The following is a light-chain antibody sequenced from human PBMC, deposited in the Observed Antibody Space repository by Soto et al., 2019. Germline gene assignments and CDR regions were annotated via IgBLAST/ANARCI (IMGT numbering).Light chain of an antibody. CDR2: AAS. CDR1: QSISSY. Sequence: IQLPKFPSPLYASVADGATLTCRASQSISSYLNWYQQKPGKAPKLLIYAASSLQSGVPSRFSGSGSGTDFTLTISSLQPEDFATYYCQQSYSNPPAFGQGTRLDIK. CDR3: QQSYSNPPA. J-gene: IGKJ5*01. V-gene: IGKV1-39*01.